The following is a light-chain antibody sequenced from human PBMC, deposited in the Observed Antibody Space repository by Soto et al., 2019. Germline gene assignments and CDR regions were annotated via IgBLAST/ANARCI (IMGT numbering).Light chain of an antibody. J-gene: IGKJ2*01. CDR1: QSVSSSY. Sequence: EIVLTQSPGTLSLSPGERATLSCRASQSVSSSYLAWYQQKTGQAPRLLIYGASSRATGIPDRFSGSGSGTDFTLTISRLEPEDFAVYYCQQYGSSPPWTFVQGTKLEIK. V-gene: IGKV3-20*01. CDR2: GAS. CDR3: QQYGSSPPWT.